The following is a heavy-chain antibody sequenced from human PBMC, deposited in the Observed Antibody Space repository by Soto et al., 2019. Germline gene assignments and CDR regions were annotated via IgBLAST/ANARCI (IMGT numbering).Heavy chain of an antibody. V-gene: IGHV3-30*18. D-gene: IGHD3-9*01. J-gene: IGHJ4*02. CDR3: VKSNDLTGNDFKFDH. Sequence: QVQLVESGGGVVQPGRSLRLSCAASGFTFSNYGMHWVRQAPGKGLEWVAVISFDGNTKYYGDSVNGRFIVSRDNSKNILYVQMNSLLPEDTAVYYCVKSNDLTGNDFKFDHWGQGTLVTVSS. CDR1: GFTFSNYG. CDR2: ISFDGNTK.